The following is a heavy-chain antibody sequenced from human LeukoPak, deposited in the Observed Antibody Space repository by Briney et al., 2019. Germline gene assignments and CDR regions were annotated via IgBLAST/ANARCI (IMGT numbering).Heavy chain of an antibody. CDR2: INHSGST. V-gene: IGHV4-34*01. J-gene: IGHJ4*02. CDR3: ASGSYSSSWYYFDY. CDR1: GGSFSGYY. D-gene: IGHD6-13*01. Sequence: PSETLSLTCAVYGGSFSGYYWSWIRQPPGKGLEWIGEINHSGSTNYNPSLKSRVTISVDTSKNQFSLKLSSVTAADTAVYYCASGSYSSSWYYFDYWGQGTLVTVSS.